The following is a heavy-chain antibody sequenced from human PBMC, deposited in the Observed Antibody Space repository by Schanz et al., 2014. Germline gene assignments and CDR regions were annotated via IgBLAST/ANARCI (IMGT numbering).Heavy chain of an antibody. J-gene: IGHJ4*02. Sequence: QVQLVESGGGVVQPERSLRLSCAASGFNFANRAIHWVRQGQGNGLQWVAVISSDGSKKLYADSVKARFTISRDNSKNSVSLQMDSLRPEDTAVYFCAKDLHSNSGNYYSYYFDSWGPGALVTVSS. CDR2: ISSDGSKK. CDR1: GFNFANRA. D-gene: IGHD3-10*01. V-gene: IGHV3-30*18. CDR3: AKDLHSNSGNYYSYYFDS.